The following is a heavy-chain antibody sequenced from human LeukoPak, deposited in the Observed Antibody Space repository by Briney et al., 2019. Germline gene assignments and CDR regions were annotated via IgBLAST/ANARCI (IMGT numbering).Heavy chain of an antibody. D-gene: IGHD4-17*01. CDR2: INPNSGGT. CDR3: ARGDDNGDYEAID. J-gene: IGHJ4*02. Sequence: GASVKVSCTASGYTFTGYYIHWVRQAPGQGLVWMGRINPNSGGTDYAQKFQGRVTMTRDTSINTAYMELSRLMSDDTAVYFCARGDDNGDYEAIDWGQGTLVTVSS. CDR1: GYTFTGYY. V-gene: IGHV1-2*06.